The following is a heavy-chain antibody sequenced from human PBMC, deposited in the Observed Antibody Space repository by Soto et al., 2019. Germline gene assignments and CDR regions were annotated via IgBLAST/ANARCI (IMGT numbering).Heavy chain of an antibody. CDR2: IKSKNVGGTM. CDR1: GFTFSNAW. D-gene: IGHD1-26*01. V-gene: IGHV3-15*07. Sequence: EVQVVESGGGLVKPGESLRLSCAASGFTFSNAWMNWVRQAPGKGLEWVGRIKSKNVGGTMDYAAPVKGRFTLSRDDSKNTLYLQMNSLKTGDTAVYYFTAAAIVNAGPCGQGTLVTVSS. CDR3: TAAAIVNAGP. J-gene: IGHJ5*02.